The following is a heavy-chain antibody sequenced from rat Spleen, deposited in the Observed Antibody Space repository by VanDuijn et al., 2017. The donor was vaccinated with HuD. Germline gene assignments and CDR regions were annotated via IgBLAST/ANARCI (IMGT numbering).Heavy chain of an antibody. Sequence: EVQLVESGGGLVQPGRSLKLSCAASGFTFSDYAMAWVRQAPKKGLEWVATIIYDGSSTYYRDSVKGRFTISRDNAKSTLYLQMDSLRSEDTATYYCARHSNSGYGYFDYWGQGVMVTVSS. V-gene: IGHV5-17*01. CDR2: IIYDGSST. J-gene: IGHJ2*01. D-gene: IGHD4-3*01. CDR3: ARHSNSGYGYFDY. CDR1: GFTFSDYA.